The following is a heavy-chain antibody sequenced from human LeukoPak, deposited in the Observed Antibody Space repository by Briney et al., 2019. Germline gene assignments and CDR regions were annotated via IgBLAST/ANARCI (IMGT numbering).Heavy chain of an antibody. D-gene: IGHD3-3*01. CDR2: INPNSGGT. Sequence: ASVKVSCKASGYTFTGYYMHWLRQAPGQGLEWMGWINPNSGGTNYAQKFQGRVTMTRDTSISTAYMELSRLRSDDTAVYYCASTRYDFWSGYSLEAAFDIWGQGTMVTVSS. CDR1: GYTFTGYY. J-gene: IGHJ3*02. V-gene: IGHV1-2*02. CDR3: ASTRYDFWSGYSLEAAFDI.